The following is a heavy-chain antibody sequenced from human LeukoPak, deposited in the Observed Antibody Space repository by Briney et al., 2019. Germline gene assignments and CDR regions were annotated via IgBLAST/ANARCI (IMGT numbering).Heavy chain of an antibody. CDR3: ARDVHGGAFDY. CDR1: GFTFSSHW. D-gene: IGHD4-23*01. V-gene: IGHV3-7*01. J-gene: IGHJ4*02. Sequence: GGSLRLSCAASGFTFSSHWMNWVRQAPGKGLEWVANINQDGSAKYYVDSVKGRFTFSRDNAMNSLFLQMNSLRAEDTAVYYCARDVHGGAFDYWGQGTLVTVSS. CDR2: INQDGSAK.